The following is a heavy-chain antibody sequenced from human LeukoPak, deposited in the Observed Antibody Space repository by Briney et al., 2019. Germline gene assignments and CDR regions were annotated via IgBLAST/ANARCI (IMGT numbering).Heavy chain of an antibody. D-gene: IGHD1-1*01. CDR3: ARVGTSYDAFDI. J-gene: IGHJ3*02. CDR1: GGSVSGDSYY. V-gene: IGHV4-61*01. Sequence: SETLSLTCTVSGGSVSGDSYYWSCIRQPPGKGLERIGYIYYSGSTNYNPSLKSRVTISVDTSKNQFSLKLSSVTAADTAVYYCARVGTSYDAFDIWGQGTMVTVSS. CDR2: IYYSGST.